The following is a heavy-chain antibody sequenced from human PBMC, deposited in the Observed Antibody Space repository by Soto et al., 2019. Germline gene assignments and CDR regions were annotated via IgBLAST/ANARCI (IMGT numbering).Heavy chain of an antibody. CDR3: ARGLWFGESHDAFDI. CDR2: IYYSGST. CDR1: GGSISSSSYY. Sequence: QLQLQESGPGLVKPSETLSLTCTVSGGSISSSSYYWGWIRQPPGKGLEWIGSIYYSGSTYYNPSLKSRVTISVDTSKTQFSLKLSSVTAADTAVYYCARGLWFGESHDAFDIWGQGTMVTVSS. J-gene: IGHJ3*02. V-gene: IGHV4-39*01. D-gene: IGHD3-10*01.